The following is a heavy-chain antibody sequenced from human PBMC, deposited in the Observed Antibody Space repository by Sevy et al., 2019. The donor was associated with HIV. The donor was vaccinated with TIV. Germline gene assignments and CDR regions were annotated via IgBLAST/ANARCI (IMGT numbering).Heavy chain of an antibody. V-gene: IGHV3-7*01. CDR2: IKQDGSEK. CDR3: ARDGVMGSY. J-gene: IGHJ4*02. Sequence: RGSLRLSCAASGFTFSSYWMSWVRQAPGKGLEWVANIKQDGSEKNYVDSVKGRFTISRDNAKNSLYLQMNSLRADDTAVYYCARDGVMGSYWGQGTLVTVSS. D-gene: IGHD3-16*01. CDR1: GFTFSSYW.